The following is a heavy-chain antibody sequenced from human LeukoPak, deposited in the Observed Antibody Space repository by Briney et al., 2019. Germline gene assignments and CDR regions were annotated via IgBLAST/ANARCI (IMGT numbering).Heavy chain of an antibody. CDR1: GYTLTGYY. V-gene: IGHV1-2*02. D-gene: IGHD3-10*01. CDR2: INPNSGGT. CDR3: ARLINGGRALDF. Sequence: ASVKVSCKASGYTLTGYYMHWVRQAPGQGLEWMGWINPNSGGTIYAQNFQGRVTMTRDTSISTAYMELSRLRSDDTAVYYCARLINGGRALDFWGQGTLVTVPS. J-gene: IGHJ4*02.